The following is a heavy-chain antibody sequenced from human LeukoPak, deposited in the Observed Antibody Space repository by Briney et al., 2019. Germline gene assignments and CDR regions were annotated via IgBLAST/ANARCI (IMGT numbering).Heavy chain of an antibody. D-gene: IGHD5-24*01. V-gene: IGHV3-7*01. CDR2: IGLDGAQK. J-gene: IGHJ4*02. CDR3: ARCRWLQSEFDC. Sequence: PGGSLRLSCAASGFTFSSHSMGWVRQAPGKGLECVATIGLDGAQKDFVDSVKGRFTLSRDNAKNSLFLEMNRLRVEDTAVYYCARCRWLQSEFDCWGQGTLVTVSS. CDR1: GFTFSSHS.